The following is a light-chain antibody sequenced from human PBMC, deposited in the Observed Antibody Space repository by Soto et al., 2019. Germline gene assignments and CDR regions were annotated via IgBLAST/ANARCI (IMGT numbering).Light chain of an antibody. Sequence: QSALTQPASVYGDPGQSITISCVGTSGDIGDYNYVSWYQQHPGKVPKVIIYDVSNRPSGVPYRFSGTKSGNTASLTVSGLQADDEADYYCQSYDTSLSVWVFGGGTKGTVL. CDR2: DVS. J-gene: IGLJ3*02. V-gene: IGLV2-14*01. CDR1: SGDIGDYNY. CDR3: QSYDTSLSVWV.